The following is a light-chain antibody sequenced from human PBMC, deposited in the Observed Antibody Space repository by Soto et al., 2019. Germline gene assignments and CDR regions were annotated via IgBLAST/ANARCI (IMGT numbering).Light chain of an antibody. CDR3: SSYTSSSTLWV. CDR1: SSDVGGYNY. J-gene: IGLJ3*02. V-gene: IGLV2-14*01. Sequence: QSVLTQPASVSGSPGQAITISCTGTSSDVGGYNYVYWYQQHPGKAPKLMIYDVSNRPSGVSNRFSGSKSGNTASLTISGLQAEDEADYYCSSYTSSSTLWVFGGGTKVTVL. CDR2: DVS.